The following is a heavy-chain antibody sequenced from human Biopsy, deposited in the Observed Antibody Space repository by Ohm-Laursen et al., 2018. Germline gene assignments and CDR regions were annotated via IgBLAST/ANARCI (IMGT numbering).Heavy chain of an antibody. CDR2: ISYDGSKT. V-gene: IGHV3-30*18. J-gene: IGHJ6*02. CDR1: GFTFSNSG. CDR3: AKDKGTFNFYYYGMDV. D-gene: IGHD2/OR15-2a*01. Sequence: SLRLSCAAFGFTFSNSGMHWVRQAPGKGLEWVAAISYDGSKTDYGDSVKGRLNISRDNSKNTLDLQMSSLRVEDTAVYFCAKDKGTFNFYYYGMDVWGQGTTVTVSS.